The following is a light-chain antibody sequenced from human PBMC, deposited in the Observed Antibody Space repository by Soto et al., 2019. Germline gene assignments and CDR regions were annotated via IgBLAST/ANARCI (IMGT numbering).Light chain of an antibody. CDR1: QGIRND. CDR3: LQDNTYPWP. CDR2: AAS. J-gene: IGKJ1*01. Sequence: DFQMTQSPSSLSASVGDRVTITCRASQGIRNDLDWYQQKPAKAPERLIYAASSLQGGVPSRISGSGSGTEFTLTISSLQAEDFATYYRLQDNTYPWPFGQGTKVQLK. V-gene: IGKV1-17*01.